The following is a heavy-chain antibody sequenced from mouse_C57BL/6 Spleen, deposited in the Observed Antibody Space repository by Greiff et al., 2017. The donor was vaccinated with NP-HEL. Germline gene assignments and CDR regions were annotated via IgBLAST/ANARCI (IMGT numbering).Heavy chain of an antibody. CDR2: IDPSDSYT. Sequence: QVQLQQSGAELVRPGTSVKLSCKASGYTFTSYWMHWVKQRPGQGLEWIGVIDPSDSYTNYNQKFKGKATLTVDTSSSTAYMQLSSLTSEDSAVYYCARSRAPFITTVVATNYYAMDYWGQGTSVTVSS. J-gene: IGHJ4*01. D-gene: IGHD1-1*01. V-gene: IGHV1-59*01. CDR1: GYTFTSYW. CDR3: ARSRAPFITTVVATNYYAMDY.